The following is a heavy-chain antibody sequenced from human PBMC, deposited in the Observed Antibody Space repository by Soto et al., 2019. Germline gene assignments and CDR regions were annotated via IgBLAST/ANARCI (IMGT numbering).Heavy chain of an antibody. CDR1: GGSISSYY. D-gene: IGHD5-12*01. Sequence: PSETLSLTCTVSGGSISSYYWSWIRQPPGKGLEWIGYIYYSGSTNYNPSLKSRVTISVDTSKNQFSLKLSSVTAADTAVYYCVITRVSYEYSGYIPLFYFDYWGQGTLVTVSS. J-gene: IGHJ4*02. V-gene: IGHV4-59*08. CDR2: IYYSGST. CDR3: VITRVSYEYSGYIPLFYFDY.